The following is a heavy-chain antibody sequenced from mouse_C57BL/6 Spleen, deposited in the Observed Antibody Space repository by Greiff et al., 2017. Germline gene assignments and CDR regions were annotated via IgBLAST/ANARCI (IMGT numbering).Heavy chain of an antibody. J-gene: IGHJ2*01. CDR2: ISSGSSTI. V-gene: IGHV5-17*01. CDR1: GFTFSDYG. Sequence: DVKLVESGGGLVKPGGSLKLSCAASGFTFSDYGMHWVRQAPEKGLEWVAYISSGSSTIYYADTVKGRFTISRDNAKNTLFLHMTSLRSEDTAMYYCARDYDSLDYWGQGTTLTVSS. CDR3: ARDYDSLDY. D-gene: IGHD2-4*01.